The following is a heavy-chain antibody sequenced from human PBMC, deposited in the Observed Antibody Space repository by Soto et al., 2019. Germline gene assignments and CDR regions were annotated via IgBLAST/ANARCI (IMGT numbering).Heavy chain of an antibody. CDR1: GFTFSSYG. CDR3: ARESTDYYDRSGYPDAFDI. V-gene: IGHV3-33*01. D-gene: IGHD3-22*01. J-gene: IGHJ3*02. CDR2: IWYDGSNK. Sequence: GGSLRLSCAASGFTFSSYGMHWVRQAPGKGLEWVAVIWYDGSNKYYADSVKGRFTISRDNSKNTLYLQMNSLRAEDTAVYYCARESTDYYDRSGYPDAFDIWGQGTMVTVSS.